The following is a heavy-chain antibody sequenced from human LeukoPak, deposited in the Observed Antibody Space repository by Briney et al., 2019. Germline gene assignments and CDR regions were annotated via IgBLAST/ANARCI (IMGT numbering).Heavy chain of an antibody. D-gene: IGHD1-1*01. CDR1: GFSFRRFW. CDR2: INGDGDGK. CDR3: ARDSSPDSATTYYDALDM. V-gene: IGHV3-7*01. J-gene: IGHJ3*02. Sequence: QSEGSLRLSCAGSGFSFRRFWMTWVRQAPGRGLEWVANINGDGDGKRYADSVKDRFTISRDNARSLVFLQIHSLRDEDTALYYCARDSSPDSATTYYDALDMWGQGTMVTVSS.